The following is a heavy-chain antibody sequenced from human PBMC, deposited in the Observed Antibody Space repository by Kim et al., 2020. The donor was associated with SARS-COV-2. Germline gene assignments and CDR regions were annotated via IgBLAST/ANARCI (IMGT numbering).Heavy chain of an antibody. V-gene: IGHV4-59*09. CDR3: ARGSSWLPFDP. D-gene: IGHD6-13*01. Sequence: TTYTPSLKSRVTRSVDPSRNQFSLQLTSVSAADAAVYYCARGSSWLPFDPWGQGALVSVSS. CDR2: T. J-gene: IGHJ5*02.